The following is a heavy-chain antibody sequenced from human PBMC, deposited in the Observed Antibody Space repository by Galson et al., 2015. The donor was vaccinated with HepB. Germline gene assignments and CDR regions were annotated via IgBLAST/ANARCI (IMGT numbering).Heavy chain of an antibody. J-gene: IGHJ6*03. CDR2: FNPNSGVT. Sequence: SVKVSCKASGYTFTDYYIHWVRQAPGQGLEWLGRFNPNSGVTNSVEKFQSRVTVTGDTSISTVYMELSRLRSDDTAVYYCAREEAAPQYYYYMDVWGKGTTVTVSS. CDR3: AREEAAPQYYYYMDV. D-gene: IGHD2-15*01. CDR1: GYTFTDYY. V-gene: IGHV1-2*06.